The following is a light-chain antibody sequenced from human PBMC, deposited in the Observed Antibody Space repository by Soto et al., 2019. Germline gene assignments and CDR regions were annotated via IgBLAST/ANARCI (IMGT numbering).Light chain of an antibody. V-gene: IGKV3-11*01. Sequence: EIVLTQSPATLSLSPGDRATLSCRASQSVSIYLAWYQQKPGQAPRLLIYDASNWATGIPARFSGSGSGTDFTLTISSLEPEDFAVYYCQQRSDWPRTFGQGTKVDIK. CDR2: DAS. CDR3: QQRSDWPRT. CDR1: QSVSIY. J-gene: IGKJ1*01.